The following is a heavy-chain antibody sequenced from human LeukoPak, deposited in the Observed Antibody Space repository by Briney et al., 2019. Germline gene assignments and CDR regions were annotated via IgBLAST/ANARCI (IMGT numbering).Heavy chain of an antibody. D-gene: IGHD6-19*01. Sequence: PSETLSLTCTVSVGSISSSSYYWGWIRQPPGKGLEWVGSIYYSGSTYYNPSLKSRVTISVDTSKNQFSLKLSSVTAADTAVYYCARVYGRQWLDYWGQGTLVTVSS. CDR2: IYYSGST. CDR1: VGSISSSSYY. V-gene: IGHV4-39*07. J-gene: IGHJ4*02. CDR3: ARVYGRQWLDY.